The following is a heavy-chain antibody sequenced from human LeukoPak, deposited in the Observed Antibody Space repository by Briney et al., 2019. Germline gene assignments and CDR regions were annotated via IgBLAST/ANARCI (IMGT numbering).Heavy chain of an antibody. J-gene: IGHJ6*02. CDR1: GGSISSSSDYY. D-gene: IGHD3-10*01. CDR2: IYYSGST. Sequence: PSETLSLTCTVSGGSISSSSDYYWGCIRQPPGKGLEWIGSIYYSGSTYYNPSLKSRVTISVDTSKNQFSLKLSSVTAADTAVYYCARGRTYYYGSGSYYNQNYGMDVWGQGTTVTVSS. CDR3: ARGRTYYYGSGSYYNQNYGMDV. V-gene: IGHV4-39*01.